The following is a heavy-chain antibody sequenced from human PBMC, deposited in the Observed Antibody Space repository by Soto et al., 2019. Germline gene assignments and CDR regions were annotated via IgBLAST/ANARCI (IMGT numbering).Heavy chain of an antibody. CDR1: GFTLSSHW. D-gene: IGHD1-26*01. J-gene: IGHJ6*03. Sequence: ELQLVESVGGLVQPGGSLRLSCVASGFTLSSHWMHWVRQPPGKGPVRVSRINSDGSSRTYADSVRGRLTIARDNAKNTLYLQMNSLRAEDTAVYYCARGDATLSAYYYSMDVWGKGTTVTVSS. CDR2: INSDGSSR. V-gene: IGHV3-74*01. CDR3: ARGDATLSAYYYSMDV.